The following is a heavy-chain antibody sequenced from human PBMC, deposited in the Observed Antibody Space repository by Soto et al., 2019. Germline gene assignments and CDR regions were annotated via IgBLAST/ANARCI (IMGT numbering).Heavy chain of an antibody. V-gene: IGHV3-23*01. D-gene: IGHD6-19*01. CDR3: ANPKMGTGYSSRRDWFDP. CDR2: ISGSGGST. CDR1: GFTFSSYA. Sequence: GGSLRLSCAASGFTFSSYAMSWVRQAPGKGLEWVSAISGSGGSTYYAESVKGRFTISRDNSKNTLYLQLNSLRAEDTAVYYCANPKMGTGYSSRRDWFDPWGQGTLVTVSS. J-gene: IGHJ5*02.